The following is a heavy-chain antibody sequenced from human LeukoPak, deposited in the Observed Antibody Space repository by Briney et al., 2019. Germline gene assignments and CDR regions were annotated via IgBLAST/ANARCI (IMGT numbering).Heavy chain of an antibody. J-gene: IGHJ6*03. Sequence: GGSLRLSCAASGFTFSSYSMNWVRQAPGKGLEWVSYISSSSSTIYYADSVKGRFTISRDNAKNSLYLQMNSLRAEDTAVYYCARVVPAAIHLYYYYYYYMDVWGKGTTVTVSS. CDR1: GFTFSSYS. CDR2: ISSSSSTI. D-gene: IGHD2-2*02. V-gene: IGHV3-48*01. CDR3: ARVVPAAIHLYYYYYYYMDV.